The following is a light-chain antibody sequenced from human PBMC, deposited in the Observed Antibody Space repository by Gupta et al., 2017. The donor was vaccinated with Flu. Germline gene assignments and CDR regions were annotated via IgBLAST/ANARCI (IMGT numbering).Light chain of an antibody. J-gene: IGKJ4*01. CDR1: QDISNY. V-gene: IGKV1-33*01. CDR3: QQYDNRPLT. CDR2: DAS. Sequence: DIQMTKSPSSLSASVGDRVTITCQASQDISNYLNWYQQKPGKAPKLLIYDASNLETGVPSRFSGSGSGTDFTFTISSLQPEDISTYYCQQYDNRPLTFGGGTKVEIK.